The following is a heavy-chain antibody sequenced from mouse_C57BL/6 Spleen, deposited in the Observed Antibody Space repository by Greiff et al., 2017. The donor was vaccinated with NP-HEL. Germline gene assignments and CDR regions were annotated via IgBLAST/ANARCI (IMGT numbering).Heavy chain of an antibody. CDR3: ARMGGNSLDY. Sequence: QVHVKQSEAELMKPGASVKLSCKATGYTFTGYWIEWVKQRPGHGLEWIGELLPGSGRTNYKRKFKGKATCTADTSSNTAYMQLSSLATEDSAIYDWARMGGNSLDYWGQGTTLTVSS. CDR2: LLPGSGRT. D-gene: IGHD2-1*01. CDR1: GYTFTGYW. V-gene: IGHV1-9*01. J-gene: IGHJ2*01.